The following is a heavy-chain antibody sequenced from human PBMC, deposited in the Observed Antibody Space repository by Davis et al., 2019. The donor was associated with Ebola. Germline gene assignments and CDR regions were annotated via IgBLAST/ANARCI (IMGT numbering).Heavy chain of an antibody. J-gene: IGHJ4*02. V-gene: IGHV4-61*08. CDR2: IYYGGTT. CDR3: ARTPQYTSYGSYFDY. CDR1: SGSISRGGYY. D-gene: IGHD1-26*01. Sequence: SETLSLTCTVSSGSISRGGYYWSWIRQPPGKGLEWIGNIYYGGTTNYNPSLKSRVTISGDTSKNQFSLNVNSVTAADTAMYYCARTPQYTSYGSYFDYWGQGALVTVSS.